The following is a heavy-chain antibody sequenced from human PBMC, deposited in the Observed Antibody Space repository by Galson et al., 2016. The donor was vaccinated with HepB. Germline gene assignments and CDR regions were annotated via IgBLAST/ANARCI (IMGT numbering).Heavy chain of an antibody. J-gene: IGHJ4*02. D-gene: IGHD5-12*01. CDR2: ITGYNGDL. Sequence: SVKVSCKASGYTFSRFDLSWVRQAPGQGLEWMGSITGYNGDLHYAQRFQDRVTLTSDTSTSTAYMELRSLRSDDTAVDYCARWNLAYDEWGQGTLVIVSS. CDR3: ARWNLAYDE. V-gene: IGHV1-18*01. CDR1: GYTFSRFD.